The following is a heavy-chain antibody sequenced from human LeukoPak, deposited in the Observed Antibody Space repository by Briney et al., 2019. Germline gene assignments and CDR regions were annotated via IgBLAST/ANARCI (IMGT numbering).Heavy chain of an antibody. CDR2: ISSSSSYI. D-gene: IGHD3-16*01. CDR3: AREAVGGTPDLPPDY. Sequence: GSLRLSCAASGFTFSSYSMNWVRQAPGKGLEWVSSISSSSSYIYYADSVKGRFTISRDNSKNTLYLQMNSLRAEDTAVYYCAREAVGGTPDLPPDYWGQGTLVTVSS. V-gene: IGHV3-21*01. CDR1: GFTFSSYS. J-gene: IGHJ4*02.